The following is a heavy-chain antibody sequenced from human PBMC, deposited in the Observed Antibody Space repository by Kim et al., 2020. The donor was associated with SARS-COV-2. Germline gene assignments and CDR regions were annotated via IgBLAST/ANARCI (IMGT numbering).Heavy chain of an antibody. CDR3: AKDEGRPGYSYGYPGWSFDY. D-gene: IGHD5-18*01. CDR2: ISGSGGST. Sequence: GGSLRLSCAASGFTFSSYAMSWVRQAPGKGLEWVSAISGSGGSTYYADSVKGRFTISRDNSKNTLYLQMNSLRAEDTAVYYCAKDEGRPGYSYGYPGWSFDYWGQGTLVTVSS. V-gene: IGHV3-23*01. CDR1: GFTFSSYA. J-gene: IGHJ4*02.